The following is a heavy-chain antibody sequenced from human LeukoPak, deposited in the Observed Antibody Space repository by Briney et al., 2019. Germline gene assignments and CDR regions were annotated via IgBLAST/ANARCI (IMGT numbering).Heavy chain of an antibody. CDR2: IYPDDAET. D-gene: IGHD4-17*01. CDR3: ARHHPGGDYFIDY. Sequence: PGESLKISCKGSGYSFTSYWIGWVRQMPGKGLEWGGIIYPDDAETRYSPSFQDQVTISAAKSISTAYLQWSSLKASDTAMYYCARHHPGGDYFIDYWGQGTLVTVSS. CDR1: GYSFTSYW. J-gene: IGHJ4*02. V-gene: IGHV5-51*01.